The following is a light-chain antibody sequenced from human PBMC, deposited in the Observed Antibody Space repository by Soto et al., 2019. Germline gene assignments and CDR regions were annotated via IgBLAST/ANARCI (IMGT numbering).Light chain of an antibody. J-gene: IGKJ1*01. Sequence: DIQMTQSTSTLSASVGDRVTITFRASQSIGRFLAWYQRQPGKATKLLIYDASTLESGVPSRFSGTGSGTEFTFSITSLQPEDFGTYYCQQCYMGWTFGQGTKVDI. CDR2: DAS. CDR3: QQCYMGWT. CDR1: QSIGRF. V-gene: IGKV1-5*01.